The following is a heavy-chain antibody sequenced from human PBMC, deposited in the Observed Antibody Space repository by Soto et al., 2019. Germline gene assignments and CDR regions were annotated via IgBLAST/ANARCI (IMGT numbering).Heavy chain of an antibody. CDR1: GFTFSSYA. J-gene: IGHJ4*02. CDR3: AKDSHYYDSSGSHNLDY. D-gene: IGHD3-22*01. CDR2: ISGSGGST. V-gene: IGHV3-23*01. Sequence: GGSLRLSCSASGFTFSSYAMSWVRQAPGKGLEWVSAISGSGGSTYYADSVKGRFTISRDNSKNTLYLQMNSLRAEDTAVYYCAKDSHYYDSSGSHNLDYWGQGTLVTVSS.